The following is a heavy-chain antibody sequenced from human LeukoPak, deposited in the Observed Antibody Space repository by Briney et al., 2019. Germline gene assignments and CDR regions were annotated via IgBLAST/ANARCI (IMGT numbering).Heavy chain of an antibody. CDR2: IYYSGIT. V-gene: IGHV4-39*07. CDR3: ASGLYYDILTGYTDY. D-gene: IGHD3-9*01. CDR1: GDSISSSGNF. Sequence: SETLSLTCTVTGDSISSSGNFWAWIRQPPGKGLEWIGNIYYSGITYNNPSLKSRVTISVDTSKNQFSLKLSSVTAADTAVYYCASGLYYDILTGYTDYWGQGTLVTVSS. J-gene: IGHJ4*02.